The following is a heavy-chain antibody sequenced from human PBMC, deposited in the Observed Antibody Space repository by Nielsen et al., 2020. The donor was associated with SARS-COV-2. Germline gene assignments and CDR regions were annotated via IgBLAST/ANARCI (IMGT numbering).Heavy chain of an antibody. D-gene: IGHD3-3*01. CDR1: GGALTLFS. J-gene: IGHJ4*02. V-gene: IGHV1-24*01. CDR2: FDPQDGET. CDR3: ATDSPIGVVIYALAH. Sequence: ASVKVSCKVSGGALTLFSMHWVRQTPGKGLEWMGEFDPQDGETTYAQKFQGRVTMTEETSIDTAYLDLNGLTSDDTAIYFCATDSPIGVVIYALAHWGQGTPVTVSS.